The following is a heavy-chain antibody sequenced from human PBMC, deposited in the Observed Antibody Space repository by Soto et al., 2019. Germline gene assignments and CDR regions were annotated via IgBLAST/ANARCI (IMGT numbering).Heavy chain of an antibody. D-gene: IGHD3-3*01. CDR2: INPNSGGT. J-gene: IGHJ4*02. V-gene: IGHV1-2*02. Sequence: QVQLVQSGAEVKKPGASVKVSCKASGYTFTGYYMHWVRQAPGQGREWMGWINPNSGGTNYAQKFQGRVTMTRDTTISTAYMELSRLRSDDTAVYYCARTYYDFWSGYSHFDYWGQGTLVTVSS. CDR3: ARTYYDFWSGYSHFDY. CDR1: GYTFTGYY.